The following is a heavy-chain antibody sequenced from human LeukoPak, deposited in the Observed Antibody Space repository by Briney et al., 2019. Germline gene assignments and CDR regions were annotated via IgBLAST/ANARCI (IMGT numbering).Heavy chain of an antibody. CDR1: GFTLSSYA. CDR3: AKVELAYCGGDCYTNWFDH. CDR2: ISGSGGST. V-gene: IGHV3-23*01. J-gene: IGHJ5*02. D-gene: IGHD2-21*02. Sequence: GGSLRLSCAASGFTLSSYAMSWVRQAPGKGLEWVSAISGSGGSTYYADSVKGRFTISRDNSKNTLYLQMNSLRAEDTAVYYCAKVELAYCGGDCYTNWFDHWGQGTLVTVSS.